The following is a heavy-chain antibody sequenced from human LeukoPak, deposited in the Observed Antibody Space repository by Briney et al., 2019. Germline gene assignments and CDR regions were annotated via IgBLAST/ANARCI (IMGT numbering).Heavy chain of an antibody. J-gene: IGHJ3*02. CDR2: IYSGGST. D-gene: IGHD6-19*01. CDR3: ASLSSGWSRGDAFNI. Sequence: GGSLRLSCAASGFIFSDFWMTWVRQAPGKGLECVSLIYSGGSTYYADSVKGRFTISRDNSKNTLNLQMNSLRAEDTAVYYCASLSSGWSRGDAFNIWGQGTMVTVSS. V-gene: IGHV3-53*01. CDR1: GFIFSDFW.